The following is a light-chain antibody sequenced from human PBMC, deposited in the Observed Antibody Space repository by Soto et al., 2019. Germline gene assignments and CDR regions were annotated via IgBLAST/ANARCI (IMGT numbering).Light chain of an antibody. Sequence: EIVLTQSPGTLSLSPGERATLSCRASQSVSSSYLAWYQQKPGQAPRLLIYGASSRATGILDRFSGSGSGTDFTLTISRLEPEDFAVYYCQQYCSSPPLTFGGGTKLEIK. V-gene: IGKV3-20*01. CDR2: GAS. CDR1: QSVSSSY. CDR3: QQYCSSPPLT. J-gene: IGKJ4*01.